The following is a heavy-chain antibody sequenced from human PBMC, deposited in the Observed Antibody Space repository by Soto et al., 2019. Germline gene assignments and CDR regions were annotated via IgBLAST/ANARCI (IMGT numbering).Heavy chain of an antibody. CDR3: AGASSRVSSVVAAY. CDR2: INPNGGST. Sequence: ASVKVSCKAPGDTFTSYYMHWVRQAPGHGLEWMGVINPNGGSTRFAQKFQGRVTMTRDTSTSTVYMELRGLTSEDTAVYYCAGASSRVSSVVAAYWGQGTLVTVSS. J-gene: IGHJ4*02. V-gene: IGHV1-46*01. CDR1: GDTFTSYY. D-gene: IGHD2-15*01.